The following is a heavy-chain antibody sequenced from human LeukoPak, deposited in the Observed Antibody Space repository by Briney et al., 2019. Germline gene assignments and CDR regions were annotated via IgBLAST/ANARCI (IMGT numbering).Heavy chain of an antibody. CDR1: GGSINNYY. Sequence: SETLSLTYSVSGGSINNYYWSWIRQPPGKGLEWIGYIYYSGSTNYNPSLKSRVTISVDTSKNQFSLKLSSVTAADTAVYYCARSYCSSTSCYDAFDIWGQGTMVTVSS. V-gene: IGHV4-59*01. D-gene: IGHD2-2*01. J-gene: IGHJ3*02. CDR2: IYYSGST. CDR3: ARSYCSSTSCYDAFDI.